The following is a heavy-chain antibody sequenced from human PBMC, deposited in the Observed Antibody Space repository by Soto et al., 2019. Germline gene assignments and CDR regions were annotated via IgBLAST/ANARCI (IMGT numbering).Heavy chain of an antibody. CDR1: GYSFTIYC. V-gene: IGHV5-10-1*01. CDR3: ASPRNYDSSGYALDY. D-gene: IGHD3-22*01. J-gene: IGHJ4*02. Sequence: GESLKMSCDGSGYSFTIYCISLVLQMPGKGLEWMGRIDPSDSYTNYSPPFQGHVTISADKSISTAYLQWSSLKASDTAMYYCASPRNYDSSGYALDYWGQGTLVIVSS. CDR2: IDPSDSYT.